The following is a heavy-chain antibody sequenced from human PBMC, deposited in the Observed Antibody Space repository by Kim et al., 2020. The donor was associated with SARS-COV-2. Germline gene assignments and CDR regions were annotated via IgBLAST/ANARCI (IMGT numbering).Heavy chain of an antibody. CDR1: GFTFDDYA. CDR2: ISWDSGSI. D-gene: IGHD2-15*01. Sequence: GGSLRLSCAASGFTFDDYAMHWVRQAPGKGLEWVSGISWDSGSIGYADSVKGRFTISRDNAKNSLYLQMNSLRAEDTAVYYCAKGCDYCNNVCSGFDSWGQGTLVTVSS. CDR3: AKGCDYCNNVCSGFDS. V-gene: IGHV3-9*01. J-gene: IGHJ5*01.